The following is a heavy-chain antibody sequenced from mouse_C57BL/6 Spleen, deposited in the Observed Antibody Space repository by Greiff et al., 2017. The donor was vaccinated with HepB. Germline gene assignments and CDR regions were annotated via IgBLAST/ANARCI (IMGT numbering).Heavy chain of an antibody. CDR1: GFNIKNTY. V-gene: IGHV14-3*01. Sequence: EVQLQQPVAELVRPGASVKLSCTASGFNIKNTYMHWVKQRPEQGLEWIGRIDPANGNTKYDPKFQGKATITADTSSNTAYLQLSSLTSEDTAIYYCARHDYDVYYAMDYWGQGTSVTVSS. J-gene: IGHJ4*01. D-gene: IGHD2-4*01. CDR2: IDPANGNT. CDR3: ARHDYDVYYAMDY.